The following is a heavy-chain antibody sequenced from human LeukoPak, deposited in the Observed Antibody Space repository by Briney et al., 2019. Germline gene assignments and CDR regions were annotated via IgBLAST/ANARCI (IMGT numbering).Heavy chain of an antibody. CDR1: GYSINSGYY. CDR2: IYHSGST. V-gene: IGHV4-38-2*02. D-gene: IGHD2-15*01. J-gene: IGHJ4*02. Sequence: PSETLSLTCTVSGYSINSGYYWGWIRQPPGKGLEWIGSIYHSGSTYYNPSLKSRVTISVDTSKNQFSLKLSSVTAADTAVYYCARVSNPHCSGGSCYHTFDYWGQGTLVTVSS. CDR3: ARVSNPHCSGGSCYHTFDY.